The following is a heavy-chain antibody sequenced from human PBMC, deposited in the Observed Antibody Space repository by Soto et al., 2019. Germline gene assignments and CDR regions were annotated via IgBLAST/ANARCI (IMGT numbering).Heavy chain of an antibody. Sequence: QVQLVESGGGVVQPGRSLRLSCGGYGFTFSNYAMHWVRQAPGKGRGWVAVISYDGSEKFYADSVKGRFTISRENSKLTLFLQTNSLRPEDTAVYYCACGVTFFDFWSGCDYWGQGSLVTVSS. CDR2: ISYDGSEK. J-gene: IGHJ4*02. CDR3: ACGVTFFDFWSGCDY. CDR1: GFTFSNYA. D-gene: IGHD3-3*01. V-gene: IGHV3-30-3*01.